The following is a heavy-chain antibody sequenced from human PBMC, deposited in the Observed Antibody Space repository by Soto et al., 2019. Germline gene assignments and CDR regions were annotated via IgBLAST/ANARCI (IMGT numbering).Heavy chain of an antibody. V-gene: IGHV1-69*06. J-gene: IGHJ6*01. Sequence: SVKVSCKASGCTFSSYAISWVRQAAGQGLEWMGGIIPIFGTANYAQKFQGRVTITADKSTSTAYMELSSLRSEDTAVYYCARDGGSSSSGGYYYYYGMEVWGQGTTVIVSS. CDR2: IIPIFGTA. D-gene: IGHD6-6*01. CDR3: ARDGGSSSSGGYYYYYGMEV. CDR1: GCTFSSYA.